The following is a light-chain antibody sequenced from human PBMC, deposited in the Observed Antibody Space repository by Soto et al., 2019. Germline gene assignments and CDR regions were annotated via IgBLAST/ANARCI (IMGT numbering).Light chain of an antibody. Sequence: DIQMTQSPSTLSASVGDRVTITCRASQSISSWLAWYQQKPGKAPKVLIYKASSLESGVPSRFSGSGSGTEFTLSISSLQPDDFATYYCQQYNSYSYSFGQGIKLEIK. V-gene: IGKV1-5*03. J-gene: IGKJ2*01. CDR1: QSISSW. CDR2: KAS. CDR3: QQYNSYSYS.